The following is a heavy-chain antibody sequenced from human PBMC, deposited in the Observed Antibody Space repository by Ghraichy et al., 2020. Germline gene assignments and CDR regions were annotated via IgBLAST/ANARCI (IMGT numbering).Heavy chain of an antibody. J-gene: IGHJ4*02. CDR1: GFSLSTTGVG. D-gene: IGHD6-19*01. V-gene: IGHV2-5*02. CDR2: IYWDDDK. CDR3: AHRPGVLDSSGWYVGEYYFDY. Sequence: SGPTLVKPTQTLTLTCTFSGFSLSTTGVGVGWIRQPPGKALEWLALIYWDDDKRYSPSLKSRLTITKDTSKNQVVLTMTNMDPVDTATYYCAHRPGVLDSSGWYVGEYYFDYWGQGTLVTVSS.